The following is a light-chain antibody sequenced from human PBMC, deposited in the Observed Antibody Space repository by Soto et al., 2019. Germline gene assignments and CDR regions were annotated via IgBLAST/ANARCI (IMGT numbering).Light chain of an antibody. J-gene: IGLJ1*01. V-gene: IGLV2-8*01. Sequence: QSALTQPPSASGSPGQSVTISCTGTSSNVGGYNYVSWYQQYPGKAPKVMIYEVNKRPSGVPDRFSGSKSGNTASLTVSGLQADDEADYYCSSYEGSNGLYVFGTGTKLTVL. CDR3: SSYEGSNGLYV. CDR1: SSNVGGYNY. CDR2: EVN.